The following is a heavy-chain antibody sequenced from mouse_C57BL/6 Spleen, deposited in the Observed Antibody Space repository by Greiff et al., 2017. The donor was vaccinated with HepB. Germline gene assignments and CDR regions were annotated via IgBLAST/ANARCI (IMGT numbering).Heavy chain of an antibody. CDR3: ARRVDSSGYGAMDY. J-gene: IGHJ4*01. CDR2: ISSGGSYT. Sequence: DVQLVESGGDLVKPGGSLKLSCAASGFTFSSYGMSWVRQTPDKRLEWVATISSGGSYTYYPDSVKGRFTISRDNAKNTLYLQMSSLKSEDTAMYYCARRVDSSGYGAMDYWGQGTSVTVSS. CDR1: GFTFSSYG. V-gene: IGHV5-6*01. D-gene: IGHD3-2*02.